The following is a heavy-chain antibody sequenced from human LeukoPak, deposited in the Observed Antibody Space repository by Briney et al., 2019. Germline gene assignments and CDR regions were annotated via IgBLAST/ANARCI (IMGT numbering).Heavy chain of an antibody. CDR2: IWYDGSNK. Sequence: GSLILSCAAAGFSFSNHGMHWVRQAPGKGLEWVAVIWYDGSNKYYADSVKGRFTISRDNSKNTLYLQMNSLRAEDTAVYYCAVPLAGGDDYSNDLYYYYGMDVWGQGTTVTVSS. D-gene: IGHD4-11*01. V-gene: IGHV3-33*01. CDR1: GFSFSNHG. CDR3: AVPLAGGDDYSNDLYYYYGMDV. J-gene: IGHJ6*02.